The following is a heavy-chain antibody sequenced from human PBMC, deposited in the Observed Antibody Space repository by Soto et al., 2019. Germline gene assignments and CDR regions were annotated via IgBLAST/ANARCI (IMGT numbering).Heavy chain of an antibody. D-gene: IGHD5-18*01. CDR1: GGSFSGYY. CDR2: INHSGST. CDR3: ARGLGDIAMVFYYYYYGMDV. V-gene: IGHV4-34*01. J-gene: IGHJ6*02. Sequence: SETLSLTCAVYGGSFSGYYWSWIRQPPGKGLEWIGEINHSGSTNYNPSLKSRVTISVDTSKNQFSLKLSSVTAADTAVYYCARGLGDIAMVFYYYYYGMDVWGQGTTVTVSS.